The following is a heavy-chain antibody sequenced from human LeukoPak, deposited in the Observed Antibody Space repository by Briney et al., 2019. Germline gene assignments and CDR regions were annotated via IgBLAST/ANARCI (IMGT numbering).Heavy chain of an antibody. Sequence: NPGGSLRLSCAASGFTFSSYSMNWVRQAPGKGLEWVSSISSSSSYIYSADSVKGRFTISRDNAKNSLYLQMNSLRAEDTAVYYCARDLRLFDYWGQGTLVTVSS. CDR1: GFTFSSYS. CDR3: ARDLRLFDY. V-gene: IGHV3-21*01. D-gene: IGHD6-25*01. CDR2: ISSSSSYI. J-gene: IGHJ4*02.